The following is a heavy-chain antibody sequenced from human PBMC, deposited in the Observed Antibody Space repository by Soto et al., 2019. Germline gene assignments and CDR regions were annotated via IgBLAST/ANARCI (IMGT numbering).Heavy chain of an antibody. D-gene: IGHD6-19*01. V-gene: IGHV1-69*01. CDR3: ARGGRGYSRGWYYFDY. CDR2: IIPIFGTA. Sequence: QVQLVQSGAEVKKPGSSVKVSCKASGGTFSSYAISWVRQAPGQGIEWMGGIIPIFGTANYAQKFQGRVTITADESTSTAYTELSSLRSEDTAVYYCARGGRGYSRGWYYFDYWGQGTLVTVSS. J-gene: IGHJ4*02. CDR1: GGTFSSYA.